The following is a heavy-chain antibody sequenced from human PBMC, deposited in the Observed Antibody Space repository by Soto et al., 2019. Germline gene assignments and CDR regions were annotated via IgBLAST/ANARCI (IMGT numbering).Heavy chain of an antibody. J-gene: IGHJ4*02. CDR2: IYYSGST. CDR1: GGSVSSGSYY. Sequence: SETLSLTCTVSGGSVSSGSYYWSWIRQHPGKGLEWIGYIYYSGSTYYNPSLKSRVTISVDTSKNQFSLKLSSVTAADTAVYYCARGRPYSNYYGYWGQGTLVTVSS. V-gene: IGHV4-31*03. D-gene: IGHD4-4*01. CDR3: ARGRPYSNYYGY.